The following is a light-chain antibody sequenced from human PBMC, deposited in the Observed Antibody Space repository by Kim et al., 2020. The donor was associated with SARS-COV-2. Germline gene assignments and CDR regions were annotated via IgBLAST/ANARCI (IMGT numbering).Light chain of an antibody. CDR1: NIGSKS. J-gene: IGLJ7*01. V-gene: IGLV3-21*04. CDR3: QVWDSTSDHPRV. Sequence: PGKTARITCGGNNIGSKSVHWYQRKPGQAPVLVIYYDIDRPSGIPERFSGSNSGNTATLTISRVEAGDEADYYCQVWDSTSDHPRVFGGGTQLTVL. CDR2: YDI.